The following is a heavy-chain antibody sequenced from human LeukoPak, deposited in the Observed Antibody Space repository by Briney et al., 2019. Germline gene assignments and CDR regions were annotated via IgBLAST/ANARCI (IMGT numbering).Heavy chain of an antibody. CDR3: ARHRSSPLYYFDY. J-gene: IGHJ4*02. Sequence: SETLSLTCTVSGGSISSSSYYWGWIRQPPGKGLEWIGSIYYSGSTYYNPVLKSRVTISVDTSKNQFSLKLSSVTAADTAVYYCARHRSSPLYYFDYWGQGTLVTVSS. CDR1: GGSISSSSYY. V-gene: IGHV4-39*01. CDR2: IYYSGST. D-gene: IGHD6-13*01.